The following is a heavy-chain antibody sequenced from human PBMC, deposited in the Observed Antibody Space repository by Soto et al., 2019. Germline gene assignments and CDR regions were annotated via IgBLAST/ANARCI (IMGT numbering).Heavy chain of an antibody. Sequence: GGSLRLSCAASGFTFSSYGMHWVRQAPGKGLEWVAVIWYDGSNKYYADSVKGRFTISRDNSKNTLYLQMNSLRAEDTAVYYCARNFPFRSYYGSGDMDVWGKGTTVTVSS. V-gene: IGHV3-33*01. D-gene: IGHD3-10*01. CDR1: GFTFSSYG. CDR2: IWYDGSNK. J-gene: IGHJ6*03. CDR3: ARNFPFRSYYGSGDMDV.